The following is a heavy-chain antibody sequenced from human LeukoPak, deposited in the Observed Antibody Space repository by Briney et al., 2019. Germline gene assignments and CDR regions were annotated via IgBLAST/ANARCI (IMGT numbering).Heavy chain of an antibody. V-gene: IGHV3-33*06. J-gene: IGHJ4*02. Sequence: GGSLRLSCAASGFTFSSYGMHWVRQAPGKWLEWVAVIWYDGSNKYYADSVKGRLTISRDNSKNTLYLQMNSLRAEDTAVYYCAKEQRWLQAELDDWGQGTLVTVSS. CDR2: IWYDGSNK. CDR3: AKEQRWLQAELDD. CDR1: GFTFSSYG. D-gene: IGHD5-24*01.